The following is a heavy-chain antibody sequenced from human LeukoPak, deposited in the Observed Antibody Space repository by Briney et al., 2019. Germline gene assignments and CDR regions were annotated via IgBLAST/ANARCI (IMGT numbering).Heavy chain of an antibody. CDR2: IANDGREI. D-gene: IGHD1-26*01. CDR1: EFIFTTSL. Sequence: GRSLRLSCAGPEFIFTTSLIHWVRQAPGKGLEWVTLIANDGREIYYSDSVKGRFTISRDNSEKRVYLQMNNLRTEDTAVYFCAGKIGRSGGYDYWGQGTLVTVSS. V-gene: IGHV3-30*04. CDR3: AGKIGRSGGYDY. J-gene: IGHJ4*02.